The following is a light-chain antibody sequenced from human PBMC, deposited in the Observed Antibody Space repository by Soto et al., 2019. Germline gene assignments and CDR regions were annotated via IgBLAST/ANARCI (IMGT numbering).Light chain of an antibody. CDR1: QSVVTN. J-gene: IGKJ1*01. CDR2: GAS. CDR3: QQYDIWPRT. Sequence: EIVLTQSPDTLSLSPGEGASLSCRASQSVVTNLAWYRQKPGQAPRLLIFGASTRATGIPARFSGGGSGTEFTLTITSLQSEDFAVYYCQQYDIWPRTFGQGTKVDIK. V-gene: IGKV3-15*01.